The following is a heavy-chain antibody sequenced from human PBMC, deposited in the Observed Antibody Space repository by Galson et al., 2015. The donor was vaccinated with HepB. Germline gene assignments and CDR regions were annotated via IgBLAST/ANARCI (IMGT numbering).Heavy chain of an antibody. CDR2: ISSSSSTI. CDR3: ARAEATNHGDY. J-gene: IGHJ4*02. CDR1: GFTFSSHS. D-gene: IGHD5-12*01. V-gene: IGHV3-48*01. Sequence: SLRLSCAASGFTFSSHSMNWVRQAPGKGLEWVSYISSSSSTIYYADSVKGRFTISRDNSKNTLYLQMNSLRPEDTAVYYCARAEATNHGDYWCQGTLVTVSP.